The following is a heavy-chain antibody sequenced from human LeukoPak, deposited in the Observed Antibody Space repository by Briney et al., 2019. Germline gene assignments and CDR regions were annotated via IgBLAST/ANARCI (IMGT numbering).Heavy chain of an antibody. J-gene: IGHJ4*02. CDR1: GFTFSSYS. D-gene: IGHD2-15*01. CDR3: TLVVAATRDFDY. Sequence: GGSLRLSCAASGFTFSSYSMNWVRQAPGKGLEWVSTISSSSSNIFYADSVKGRFTISRDNSKNTLYLQMNSLRAEDTAVYYCTLVVAATRDFDYWGQGTLVTVSS. V-gene: IGHV3-21*01. CDR2: ISSSSSNI.